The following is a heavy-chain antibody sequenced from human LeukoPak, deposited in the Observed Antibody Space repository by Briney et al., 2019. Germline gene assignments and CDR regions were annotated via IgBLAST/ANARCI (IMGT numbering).Heavy chain of an antibody. CDR1: GFTFSSYE. J-gene: IGHJ6*03. CDR3: ARLAGGYYYYMDV. D-gene: IGHD2-21*01. Sequence: GXXLRLSCAASGFTFSSYEMNWVRQAPGKGVEWVSYISSSGSTIYYADSVKGRFTIYRDNAKNSLYLQMNSLRTEDTAVYYCARLAGGYYYYMDVWGKGTTVTVSS. V-gene: IGHV3-48*03. CDR2: ISSSGSTI.